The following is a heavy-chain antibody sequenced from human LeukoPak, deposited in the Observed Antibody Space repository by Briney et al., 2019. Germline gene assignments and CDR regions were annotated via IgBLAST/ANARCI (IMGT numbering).Heavy chain of an antibody. CDR2: INPNSGGT. CDR3: ARGRIAAAYWYFDL. D-gene: IGHD6-13*01. Sequence: ASVKVSCKASGYTFTGYYMHWVRQAPGQGLEWMGWINPNSGGTNYAQKFQGRVTMTRDTSISTAYMELSSLRSEDTAVYYCARGRIAAAYWYFDLWGRGTLVTVSS. V-gene: IGHV1-2*02. CDR1: GYTFTGYY. J-gene: IGHJ2*01.